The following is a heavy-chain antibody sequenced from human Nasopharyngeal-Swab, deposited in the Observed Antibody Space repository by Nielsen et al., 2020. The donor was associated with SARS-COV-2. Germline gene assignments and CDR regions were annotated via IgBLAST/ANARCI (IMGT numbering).Heavy chain of an antibody. D-gene: IGHD2-21*01. CDR3: VRTRMKTYCGGDCYSTDFDL. CDR1: GGSISSGSYY. Sequence: SETLSLTCTVSGGSISSGSYYWSWIRQPAGKGLEWIGRIYTSGSTNYNPSLKSRVTISVDTSKNQFSLKLSSVTAADTAVYYCVRTRMKTYCGGDCYSTDFDLWGRGTLVTVSS. V-gene: IGHV4-61*02. CDR2: IYTSGST. J-gene: IGHJ2*01.